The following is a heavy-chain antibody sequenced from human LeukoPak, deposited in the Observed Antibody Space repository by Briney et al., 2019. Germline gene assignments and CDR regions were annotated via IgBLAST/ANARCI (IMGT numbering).Heavy chain of an antibody. CDR2: IYYSGST. D-gene: IGHD1-14*01. CDR1: GGSISSSSYY. CDR3: ARLAGPDY. J-gene: IGHJ4*02. V-gene: IGHV4-39*01. Sequence: SETLSLTCTISGGSISSSSYYWGWIRQPPGKGLEWIGSIYYSGSTYYNPSLKSRVTISVDTSKNQFSLKLSSVTAADTAVYCCARLAGPDYWGQGTLVTVSS.